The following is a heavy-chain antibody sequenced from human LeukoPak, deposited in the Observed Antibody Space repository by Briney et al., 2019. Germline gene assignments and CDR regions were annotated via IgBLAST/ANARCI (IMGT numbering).Heavy chain of an antibody. CDR1: GYTFTSHT. V-gene: IGHV1-3*01. D-gene: IGHD4-17*01. CDR3: ARETAVTQNDAFDI. J-gene: IGHJ3*02. CDR2: INAGNANT. Sequence: GASVKVSCKASGYTFTSHTIHWVRQAPGQRLEWMGWINAGNANTKHSQKFQGRVTITRDTFAYTAYMELSSLKSEDSAVYYCARETAVTQNDAFDIWGQGTMVIVSS.